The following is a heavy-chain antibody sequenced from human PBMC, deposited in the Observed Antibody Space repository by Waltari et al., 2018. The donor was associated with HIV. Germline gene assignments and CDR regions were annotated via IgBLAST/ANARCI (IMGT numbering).Heavy chain of an antibody. CDR1: GFTFSTNA. V-gene: IGHV3-23*01. CDR2: ISGSGSST. CDR3: AKVPQYISSSIYYYGMDV. D-gene: IGHD6-6*01. J-gene: IGHJ6*02. Sequence: EVQLLESGGGLVHPGGSLRLPGAASGFTFSTNALTLVPRAPGKGVGWVSSISGSGSSTYYADSIEGRFTISRDNSKNTLYLQMNSLRAEDTAAYYCAKVPQYISSSIYYYGMDVWGQGTTVTVSS.